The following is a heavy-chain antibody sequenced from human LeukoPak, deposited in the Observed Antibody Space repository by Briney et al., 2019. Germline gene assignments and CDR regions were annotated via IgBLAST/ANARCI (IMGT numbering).Heavy chain of an antibody. CDR1: GFTVSRNY. CDR3: TRVGYGSGSN. J-gene: IGHJ4*02. CDR2: IYSGGDT. D-gene: IGHD3-10*01. V-gene: IGHV3-66*01. Sequence: GGSLRLSCEASGFTVSRNYMRWVRQAPGKELEFVSVIYSGGDTYYADSVKGRFTISRDNSKNSLHLQMNSLRVEDTAVYYCTRVGYGSGSNWGQGTLVTVSS.